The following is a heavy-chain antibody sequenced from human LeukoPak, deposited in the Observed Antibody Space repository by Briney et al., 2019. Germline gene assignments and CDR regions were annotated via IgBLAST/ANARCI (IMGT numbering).Heavy chain of an antibody. CDR3: ARDVEMATIYWFDP. CDR1: GYTFTGYY. J-gene: IGHJ5*02. CDR2: ISAYNGNT. D-gene: IGHD5-24*01. V-gene: IGHV1-18*04. Sequence: ASVKVSCKASGYTFTGYYMHWVRQAPGQGLEWMGWISAYNGNTNYAQKFQGRVTITADESTSTAYMELSSLRSEDTAVYYCARDVEMATIYWFDPWGQGTLVTVSS.